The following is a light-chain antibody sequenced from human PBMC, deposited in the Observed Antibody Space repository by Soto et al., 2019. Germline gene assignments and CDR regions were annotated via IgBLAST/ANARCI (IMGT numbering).Light chain of an antibody. V-gene: IGLV1-40*01. J-gene: IGLJ2*01. CDR2: GNS. CDR1: SSNIGAGYD. CDR3: QSYDSSLRGPV. Sequence: QSVLTQPPSVSGAPGQRVTISCTGSSSNIGAGYDVHWYQQLPGTAPKLLIYGNSNRPSGVPDRFSGSKSGTSASLAITGLQAADGAAYYCQSYDSSLRGPVFGGGTKLTVL.